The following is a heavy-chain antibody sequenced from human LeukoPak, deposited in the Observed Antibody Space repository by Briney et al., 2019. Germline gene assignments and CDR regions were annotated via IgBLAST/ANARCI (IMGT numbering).Heavy chain of an antibody. J-gene: IGHJ6*02. CDR1: GFAFNTYA. V-gene: IGHV3-33*01. CDR2: IWHDGSHK. D-gene: IGHD3-22*01. CDR3: ARAYLHIYDSSGLSYYYYGMDV. Sequence: GGSLRLSCAASGFAFNTYAMHWVRQAPGQGLEWVALIWHDGSHKFYSNSVRGQFTISRDNSKNTVSLQMNNLRPEDTAVYYCARAYLHIYDSSGLSYYYYGMDVWGQGTTVTVSS.